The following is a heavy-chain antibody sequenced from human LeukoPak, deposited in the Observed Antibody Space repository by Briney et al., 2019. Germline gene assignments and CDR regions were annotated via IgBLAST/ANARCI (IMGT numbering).Heavy chain of an antibody. CDR2: ISDYNGNT. CDR1: GYTFTSYG. Sequence: ASVKVSCKASGYTFTSYGISWVRQAPGQGLEWMGWISDYNGNTNYAQKLQGRVTMTTDTSTSTAYMELRSLRSDDTAVYYCARPNTIFGVVISAYFDYWGQGTLVTVSS. CDR3: ARPNTIFGVVISAYFDY. J-gene: IGHJ4*02. D-gene: IGHD3-3*01. V-gene: IGHV1-18*01.